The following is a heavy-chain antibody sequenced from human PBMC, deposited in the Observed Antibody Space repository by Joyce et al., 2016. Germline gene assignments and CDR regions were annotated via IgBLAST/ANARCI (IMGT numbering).Heavy chain of an antibody. V-gene: IGHV4-59*01. CDR1: GGSISSYY. Sequence: QVQLQASGPGLVKPSETLSLTCTVSGGSISSYYWSWIRQPPGKGLELIGYIHYRGSTNFHPSLKIRVTISGDTAKKQFSRRLSSVTAADTAMYYCARDRNEGYCSSTSGEYYYYYGMDVWGQGTTVTVSS. CDR3: ARDRNEGYCSSTSGEYYYYYGMDV. CDR2: IHYRGST. J-gene: IGHJ6*02. D-gene: IGHD2-2*01.